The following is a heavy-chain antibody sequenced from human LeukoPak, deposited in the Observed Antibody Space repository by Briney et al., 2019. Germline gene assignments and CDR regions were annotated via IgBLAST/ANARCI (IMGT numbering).Heavy chain of an antibody. CDR1: GFTFSSYG. D-gene: IGHD2-2*01. CDR3: AKDWPAAVGYCSSTSCSRGAYFDY. CDR2: IRNDGSNK. J-gene: IGHJ4*02. Sequence: GGSLRLSCAASGFTFSSYGMHWVRQAPGKGLEWVAFIRNDGSNKYYADSVKGRFTISRDNSKNTLYLQMNSLRAEDTAVYYCAKDWPAAVGYCSSTSCSRGAYFDYWGQGTLVTVSS. V-gene: IGHV3-30*02.